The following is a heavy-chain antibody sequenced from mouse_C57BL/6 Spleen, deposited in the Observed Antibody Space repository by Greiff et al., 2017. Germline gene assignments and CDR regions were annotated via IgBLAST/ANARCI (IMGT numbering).Heavy chain of an antibody. D-gene: IGHD1-1*01. CDR1: GYTFTSYG. V-gene: IGHV1-81*01. CDR3: AYYGSGYWYFDV. J-gene: IGHJ1*03. CDR2: IYPRSGNT. Sequence: QVQLQQSGAELARPGASVKLSCKASGYTFTSYGISWVKQRTGQGLEWIGEIYPRSGNTYYNEKFKGKATLTAEKSSSTAYMELRSLTAEDSAVYFCAYYGSGYWYFDVWGTGTTVTVSS.